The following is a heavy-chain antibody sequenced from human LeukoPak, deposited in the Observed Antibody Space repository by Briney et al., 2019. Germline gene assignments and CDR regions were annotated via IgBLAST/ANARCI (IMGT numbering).Heavy chain of an antibody. CDR1: GGTFSSYA. CDR2: INPSGGST. Sequence: ASVKVSCKASGGTFSSYAISWVRQAPGQGLEWMGIINPSGGSTSYAQKFQGRVTMTRDMPTTTVYMELSSLRSEDTAVYYCARDRGQHAFDIWGQGTMVTVSS. D-gene: IGHD1-1*01. J-gene: IGHJ3*02. V-gene: IGHV1-46*01. CDR3: ARDRGQHAFDI.